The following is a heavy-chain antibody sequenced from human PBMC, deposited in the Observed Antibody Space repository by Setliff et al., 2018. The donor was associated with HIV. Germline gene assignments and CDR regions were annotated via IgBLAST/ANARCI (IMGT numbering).Heavy chain of an antibody. D-gene: IGHD3-9*01. J-gene: IGHJ3*02. CDR3: VRRLRYFDPSFDI. CDR1: GGSISSSSYY. V-gene: IGHV4-39*07. CDR2: IYYSGST. Sequence: PSETLSLTCTVSGGSISSSSYYWGWIRQPPGKGLEWIGSIYYSGSTYYNPSLRSRVTISLDTSKNQFSLTLSSVTAADTAVYYCVRRLRYFDPSFDIWGQGTLVTVSS.